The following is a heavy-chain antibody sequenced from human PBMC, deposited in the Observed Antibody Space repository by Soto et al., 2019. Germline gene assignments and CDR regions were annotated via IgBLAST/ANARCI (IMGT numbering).Heavy chain of an antibody. V-gene: IGHV3-33*08. J-gene: IGHJ3*01. CDR1: GFPFSSYS. CDR2: LWFDLSHK. D-gene: IGHD5-12*01. CDR3: ARRSGYSDAFDL. Sequence: GGCLRLSCAASGFPFSSYSMNWVRQAPGKGLEWVALLWFDLSHKYYGDSVKGRFAISRDTSKNTVYLQMSSLRAEDTAVYFCARRSGYSDAFDLWGQGTKVT.